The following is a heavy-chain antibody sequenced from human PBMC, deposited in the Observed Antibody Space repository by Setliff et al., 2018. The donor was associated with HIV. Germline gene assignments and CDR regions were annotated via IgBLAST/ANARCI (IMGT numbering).Heavy chain of an antibody. CDR3: ARPAAPVTGHSYHYGMDV. CDR1: GYTFTQSHD. CDR2: IIPILGIA. V-gene: IGHV1-69*10. Sequence: GASVKVSCKTSGYTFTQSHDLHWVRQVPGQGLEWMGGIIPILGIANYAQKFQGRVTITADESTSTGYMELSSLRSEDTAVYYCARPAAPVTGHSYHYGMDVWGQGTTVTVSS. D-gene: IGHD6-19*01. J-gene: IGHJ6*02.